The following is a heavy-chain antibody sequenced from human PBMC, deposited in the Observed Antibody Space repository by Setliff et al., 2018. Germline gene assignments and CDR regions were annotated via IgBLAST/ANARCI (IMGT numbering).Heavy chain of an antibody. CDR3: ARVGSSSWLHPNVYYYYSMDV. J-gene: IGHJ6*02. CDR1: GYTLTELS. V-gene: IGHV1-18*01. Sequence: ASVKVSCKVSGYTLTELSMHWVRQAPGQRLEWMGWISAYNGNTNYAQKLQGRVTMTTDTSTSTAYMELRSLRSDDTVVYYCARVGSSSWLHPNVYYYYSMDVWGQGTTVTVSS. CDR2: ISAYNGNT. D-gene: IGHD6-13*01.